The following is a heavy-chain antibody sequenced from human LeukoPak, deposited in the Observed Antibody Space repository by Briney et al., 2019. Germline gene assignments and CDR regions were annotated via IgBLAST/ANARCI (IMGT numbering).Heavy chain of an antibody. CDR2: MNPNSGNT. D-gene: IGHD6-13*01. V-gene: IGHV1-8*02. CDR1: GYTFTGYY. CDR3: ARVYSSSWYPMGY. J-gene: IGHJ4*02. Sequence: ASVKVSCKASGYTFTGYYMHWVRQAPGQGLEWMGWMNPNSGNTGYAQKFQGRVTMTRNTSISTAYMELSSLRSEDTAVYYCARVYSSSWYPMGYWGQGTLVTVSS.